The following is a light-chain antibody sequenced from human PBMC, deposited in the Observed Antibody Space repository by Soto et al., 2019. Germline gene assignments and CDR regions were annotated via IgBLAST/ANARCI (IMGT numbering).Light chain of an antibody. CDR2: DVN. CDR1: SSDVGGYNY. CDR3: SSYTSSSTLV. V-gene: IGLV2-14*03. J-gene: IGLJ1*01. Sequence: QSALTQPASVSGSPGQSITISCTGTSSDVGGYNYVSWYQQHPGKAPKLMIYDVNNRPSGVSYRLSGSKSGNTASLTISGLQAEDEADYCSSYTSSSTLVFGTGTKLTVL.